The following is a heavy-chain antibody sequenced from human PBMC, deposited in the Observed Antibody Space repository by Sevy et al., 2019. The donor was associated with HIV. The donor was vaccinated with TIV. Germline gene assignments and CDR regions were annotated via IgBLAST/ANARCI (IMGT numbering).Heavy chain of an antibody. CDR3: AIVTGTEALDAFDI. Sequence: GGSLRLSCAASGFTFSTYSMNWVRQAPGKGLEWVSSISSSYGYIYYADSVKGRFTISRDNAKKSLYLQMNSLRAEDTAIYYCAIVTGTEALDAFDIWGQGTMVTVSS. J-gene: IGHJ3*02. CDR2: ISSSYGYI. CDR1: GFTFSTYS. V-gene: IGHV3-21*01. D-gene: IGHD1-1*01.